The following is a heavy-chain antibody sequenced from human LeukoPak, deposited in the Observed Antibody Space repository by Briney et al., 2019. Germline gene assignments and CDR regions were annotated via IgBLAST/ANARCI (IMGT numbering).Heavy chain of an antibody. CDR2: IYHSVST. CDR3: ARVLGYCSSTSCYAFDY. V-gene: IGHV4-38-2*02. D-gene: IGHD2-2*01. Sequence: SETLSLTCTVSGYSISSGYYWGWIRQPPGKGLEWIGSIYHSVSTYYNPPLKSRATISVDTSKNQSSLKLSAVTAADTAVYYCARVLGYCSSTSCYAFDYWGQGTLVTVSS. CDR1: GYSISSGYY. J-gene: IGHJ4*02.